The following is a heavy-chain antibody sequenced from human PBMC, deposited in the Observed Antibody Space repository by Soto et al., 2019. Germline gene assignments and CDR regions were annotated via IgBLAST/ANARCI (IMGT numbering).Heavy chain of an antibody. CDR1: GFTFSSYA. V-gene: IGHV3-23*01. J-gene: IGHJ4*02. CDR3: ARRGSGSYYDY. D-gene: IGHD1-26*01. Sequence: GGSLRLSCAASGFTFSSYAMRWVRQAPGKGLKWVSAISGSGGSTYYADSVKGRFTISRDNSKNTVYLQMNSLRGEDTAVYYCARRGSGSYYDYWGQGTLVTVSS. CDR2: ISGSGGST.